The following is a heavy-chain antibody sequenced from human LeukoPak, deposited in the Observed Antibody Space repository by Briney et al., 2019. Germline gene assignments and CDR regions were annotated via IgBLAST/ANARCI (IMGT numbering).Heavy chain of an antibody. CDR1: GFTFSSYA. V-gene: IGHV3-23*01. D-gene: IGHD5-18*01. Sequence: GGSLRLSCAASGFTFSSYAMSWVRQVPGKGLEWVSAISGSGGSTYYADSVKGRFTISRDNSKNTLYLQMNSLRAEDTAVYYCAKDLNGYTYGSPPDFFDYWGQGTLVTVSS. CDR2: ISGSGGST. J-gene: IGHJ4*02. CDR3: AKDLNGYTYGSPPDFFDY.